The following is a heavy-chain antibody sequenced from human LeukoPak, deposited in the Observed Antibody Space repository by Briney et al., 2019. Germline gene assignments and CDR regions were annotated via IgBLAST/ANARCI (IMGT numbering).Heavy chain of an antibody. Sequence: SVKVSCKASGYTFTSYGISWVRQAPGQGLEWMGGIIPIFGTANYAQKFQGRVTIAADVSTSTAYMELISLRSEDTAFYYCARGWDSSGQMPFLYWGQGTLVTVSS. J-gene: IGHJ4*02. CDR2: IIPIFGTA. CDR3: ARGWDSSGQMPFLY. CDR1: GYTFTSYG. V-gene: IGHV1-69*13. D-gene: IGHD3-22*01.